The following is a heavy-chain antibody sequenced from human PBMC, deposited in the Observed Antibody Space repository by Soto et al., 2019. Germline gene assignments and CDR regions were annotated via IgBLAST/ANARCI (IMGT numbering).Heavy chain of an antibody. Sequence: GGSQRHSYAASGLTFSSYAMSWVRQATGKGLEWVSAISGSGGSTYYADSVKGRFTISRDNSKNTLYLQMNSLRAEDTAVYYCAKDPKQWLVRGYYFDYWGQGTLVTVSS. D-gene: IGHD6-19*01. CDR3: AKDPKQWLVRGYYFDY. CDR2: ISGSGGST. V-gene: IGHV3-23*01. CDR1: GLTFSSYA. J-gene: IGHJ4*02.